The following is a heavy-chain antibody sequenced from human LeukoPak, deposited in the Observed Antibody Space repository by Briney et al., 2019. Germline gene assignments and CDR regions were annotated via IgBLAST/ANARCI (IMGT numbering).Heavy chain of an antibody. J-gene: IGHJ4*02. CDR2: MNPNSGNT. CDR3: AREDSRYCSSTSCSPDY. D-gene: IGHD2-2*01. Sequence: GASVKVSSKASGYTFTSYDINWVRQATGQGLEWMGWMNPNSGNTGYAQKFQGRVTITRNTSISTAYMELSSLRSEDTAVYYCAREDSRYCSSTSCSPDYWGQGTLVTVSS. V-gene: IGHV1-8*03. CDR1: GYTFTSYD.